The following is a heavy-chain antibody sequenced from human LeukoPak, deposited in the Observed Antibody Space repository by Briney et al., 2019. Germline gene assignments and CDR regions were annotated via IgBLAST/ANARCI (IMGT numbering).Heavy chain of an antibody. CDR1: GYTFSNYD. CDR3: ARVGTYYYDSSAQYVDFFDY. V-gene: IGHV1-18*01. D-gene: IGHD3-22*01. CDR2: NSAYNGNT. J-gene: IGHJ4*02. Sequence: GASVKVSCKASGYTFSNYDINWVRQAPGQGLEWMGWNSAYNGNTNYAQKLQGRVTMTTDTSTSTAYMELRSLRSDDTAVYYCARVGTYYYDSSAQYVDFFDYWGQGTLVTVSS.